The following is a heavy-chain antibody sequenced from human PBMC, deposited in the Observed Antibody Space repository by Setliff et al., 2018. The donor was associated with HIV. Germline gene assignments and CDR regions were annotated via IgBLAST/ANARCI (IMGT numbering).Heavy chain of an antibody. CDR2: IYSDGRT. J-gene: IGHJ5*02. D-gene: IGHD3-16*01. CDR1: GFTVSDTH. CDR3: AKGVKWLDP. V-gene: IGHV3-53*01. Sequence: GGSLRLSCAASGFTVSDTHMTWVRQAPGKGLEWVSFIYSDGRTYYGESVEGRFTISRDDSKNTLYLQMHSLRVEDTAAYYCAKGVKWLDPWGQGIQVTVSS.